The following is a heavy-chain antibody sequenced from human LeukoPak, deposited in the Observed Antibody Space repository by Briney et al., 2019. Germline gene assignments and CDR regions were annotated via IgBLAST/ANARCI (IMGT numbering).Heavy chain of an antibody. Sequence: PSETLSLTCAVYGGSFSGYYWSWIRQHPGKGLEWIGYIYYSGSTYYNPSLKSRVTISVDTSKNQFSLKLSSVTAADTAVYYCARGPSYCSSTSCYVSPHFDYWGQGTLVTVSS. J-gene: IGHJ4*02. CDR1: GGSFSGYY. D-gene: IGHD2-2*01. V-gene: IGHV4-31*11. CDR2: IYYSGST. CDR3: ARGPSYCSSTSCYVSPHFDY.